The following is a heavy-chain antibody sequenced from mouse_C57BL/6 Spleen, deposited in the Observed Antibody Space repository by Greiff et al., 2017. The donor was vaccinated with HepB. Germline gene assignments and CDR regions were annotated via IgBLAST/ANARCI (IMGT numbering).Heavy chain of an antibody. CDR3: VRDANWAYAMDY. J-gene: IGHJ4*01. V-gene: IGHV10-3*01. CDR1: GFTFNTYA. Sequence: DVMLVESGGGLVQPKGSLKLSCAASGFTFNTYAMHWVRQAPGKGLEWVARIRSKSSNYATYYADSVKDRFTISRDDSQSMLYLQMNNLKTEDTAMYYYVRDANWAYAMDYWGQGTSVTVSS. D-gene: IGHD4-1*01. CDR2: IRSKSSNYAT.